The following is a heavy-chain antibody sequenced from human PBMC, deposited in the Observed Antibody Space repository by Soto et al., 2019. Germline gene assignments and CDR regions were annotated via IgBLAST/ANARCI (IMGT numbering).Heavy chain of an antibody. J-gene: IGHJ4*02. CDR3: ARRHLLHSGSYYVDY. CDR1: GGSFSGYY. D-gene: IGHD1-26*01. CDR2: INHSGST. V-gene: IGHV4-34*01. Sequence: SETVSLTCAVYGGSFSGYYWSWIRQPPGKGLEWIGEINHSGSTNYNPSLKSRVTISVDTSKNQFSLKLSSVTAADTAVYYCARRHLLHSGSYYVDYWGQGTLVTVA.